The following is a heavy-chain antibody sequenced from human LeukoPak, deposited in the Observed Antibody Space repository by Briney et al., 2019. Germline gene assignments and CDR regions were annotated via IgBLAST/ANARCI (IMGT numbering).Heavy chain of an antibody. CDR2: IYYSGST. CDR1: GGSISSYY. CDR3: ARGGPSTNLDAFDI. Sequence: SETLSLTCTVSGGSISSYYWSWIRQPPGKGLEWIGYIYYSGSTNYNPSLKSRVTISVDTSKNQFSLQLNSVTPEDTAVYYCARGGPSTNLDAFDIWGQGTMVTVSS. V-gene: IGHV4-59*12. J-gene: IGHJ3*02. D-gene: IGHD3-16*01.